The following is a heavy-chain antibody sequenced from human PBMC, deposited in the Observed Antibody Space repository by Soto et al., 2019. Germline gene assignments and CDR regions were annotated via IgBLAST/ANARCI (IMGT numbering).Heavy chain of an antibody. J-gene: IGHJ4*02. CDR1: GGSIRSSTW. D-gene: IGHD3-10*01. Sequence: QVPLQESGPGLVKPSGTLSLTCAVSGGSIRSSTWWSWVRQPPGKGLEWIGEIYHGASANYNPSLKNRVTISVDESQNQFSLKMTYVTAADTAVYYCARGTGSGSYDYWGQGTLVTVSS. CDR2: IYHGASA. V-gene: IGHV4-4*02. CDR3: ARGTGSGSYDY.